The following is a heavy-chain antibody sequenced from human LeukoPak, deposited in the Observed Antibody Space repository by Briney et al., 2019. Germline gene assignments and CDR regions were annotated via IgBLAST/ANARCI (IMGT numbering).Heavy chain of an antibody. V-gene: IGHV4-39*07. CDR3: ARDLDGDHWYFDL. CDR2: IYYSGST. Sequence: SETLSLTCTVSGGSISSSSYYWGWIRQPPGKGLEWIGSIYYSGSTYYNPSLKSRVTISVDTSKNQFSLKLSSVTAADTAVYYCARDLDGDHWYFDLWGRGTLVTVSS. D-gene: IGHD2-21*02. CDR1: GGSISSSSYY. J-gene: IGHJ2*01.